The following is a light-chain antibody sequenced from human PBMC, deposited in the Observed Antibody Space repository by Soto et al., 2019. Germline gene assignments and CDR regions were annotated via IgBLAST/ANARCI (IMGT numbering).Light chain of an antibody. J-gene: IGKJ2*01. Sequence: EIGLTQSPGTLAWSPGERATLSCRASQSVSSSDLAWYQQKPGQAPRLLIYGASSRATGIPDRFSGSGSGTDFTLNISRLEPEDFAVYYCQQFGSLYTLCQGPELEIK. CDR1: QSVSSSD. CDR2: GAS. CDR3: QQFGSLYT. V-gene: IGKV3-20*01.